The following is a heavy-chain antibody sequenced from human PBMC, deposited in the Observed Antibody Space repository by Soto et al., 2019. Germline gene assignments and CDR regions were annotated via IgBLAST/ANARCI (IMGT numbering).Heavy chain of an antibody. Sequence: SETLSLICSVSGGSISSDDYYWTWIRQAPGEGLEWIGYIYYSGRTLYNPSLKSRVTISIDTSKNQFSLKLISVSAADTAVYYCARDRSNSPDFFDDWGQGTLVTVSS. D-gene: IGHD6-6*01. J-gene: IGHJ4*02. CDR2: IYYSGRT. CDR3: ARDRSNSPDFFDD. CDR1: GGSISSDDYY. V-gene: IGHV4-30-4*01.